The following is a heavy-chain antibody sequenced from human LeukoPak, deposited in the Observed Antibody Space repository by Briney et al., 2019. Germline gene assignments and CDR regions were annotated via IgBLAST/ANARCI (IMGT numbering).Heavy chain of an antibody. D-gene: IGHD2-21*02. CDR3: AKDLSSPLAYCGGDCYSGLDAFDI. Sequence: GRSLRLSCAASGFTFSSYAMSWVRQAPGKGLEWVSAISGSGGSTYYADSVKGRFTISRDNSKNTLYLQMNSLRAEDTAVYYCAKDLSSPLAYCGGDCYSGLDAFDIWGQGTMVTVSS. V-gene: IGHV3-23*01. CDR1: GFTFSSYA. CDR2: ISGSGGST. J-gene: IGHJ3*02.